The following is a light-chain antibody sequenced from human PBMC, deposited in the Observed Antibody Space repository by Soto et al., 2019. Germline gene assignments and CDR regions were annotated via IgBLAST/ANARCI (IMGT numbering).Light chain of an antibody. CDR3: QQYNNWPPWWT. CDR2: GAS. J-gene: IGKJ1*01. V-gene: IGKV3-15*01. CDR1: QSVSSN. Sequence: EIVMTQSPATLSVSPGERATLSCRASQSVSSNLAWYQQKPVQAPRLLIYGASTRATGIPARFSGSGSGTEFTLTISSLQSEDFAVYYCQQYNNWPPWWTFGQGTKVEIK.